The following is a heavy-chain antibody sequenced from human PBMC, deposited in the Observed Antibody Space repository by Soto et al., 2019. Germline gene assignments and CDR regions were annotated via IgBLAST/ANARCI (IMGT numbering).Heavy chain of an antibody. V-gene: IGHV3-23*01. CDR1: GFTFSSYA. Sequence: EVQLLESGGGLVQPGGSLRLSCAVSGFTFSSYAMGWVRQAPGKGPEWVSSISGAGGVTHYADSVRGRFTISRDNSKNTLYLQMNSLRAEDTAVYYCAKDKSRGVTVTPDYWGQGTLVTVSS. D-gene: IGHD4-17*01. CDR2: ISGAGGVT. J-gene: IGHJ4*02. CDR3: AKDKSRGVTVTPDY.